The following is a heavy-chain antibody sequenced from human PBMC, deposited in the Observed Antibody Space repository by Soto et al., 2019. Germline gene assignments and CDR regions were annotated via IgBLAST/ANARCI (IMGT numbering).Heavy chain of an antibody. J-gene: IGHJ1*01. CDR2: INWNSGSI. CDR3: VKDESINWYSGHFRH. CDR1: GFTFDDYA. Sequence: GGSLRLSCAASGFTFDDYAMHWVRQVPGKGLEWVSGINWNSGSIGYGDSVKGRFAISRDNAKNSLHLQMNSLSVEDTAFYYCVKDESINWYSGHFRHWGQGTLVTVSS. D-gene: IGHD6-13*01. V-gene: IGHV3-9*01.